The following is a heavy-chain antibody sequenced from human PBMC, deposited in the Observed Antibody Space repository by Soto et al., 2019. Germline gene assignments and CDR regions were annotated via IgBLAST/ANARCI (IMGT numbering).Heavy chain of an antibody. J-gene: IGHJ6*02. Sequence: SQTLSLTCAISGDSVSSNRAAWNWIRQSPSRGLEWLGRTYYRSKWYHDYAVSVKSRITINPDTSKNQFSLQLNSVTPEDTAVYYCARDPAAAGTRDYYYGMDVWGQGTTVTVSS. CDR3: ARDPAAAGTRDYYYGMDV. D-gene: IGHD6-13*01. CDR1: GDSVSSNRAA. CDR2: TYYRSKWYH. V-gene: IGHV6-1*01.